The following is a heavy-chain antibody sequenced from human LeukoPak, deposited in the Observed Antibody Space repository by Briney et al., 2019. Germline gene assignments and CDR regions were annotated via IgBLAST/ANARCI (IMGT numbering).Heavy chain of an antibody. Sequence: QPGGSLRLSCAASGFTFSSYEMNWVRQAPGKGLEWVSVIYSGGTTYYADSVKGRFTISRDNSKNTLYLQMNSLRAEDTAVYYCARGLSSSSGYFDYWGQGTLVTVSS. CDR2: IYSGGTT. V-gene: IGHV3-66*01. J-gene: IGHJ4*02. D-gene: IGHD6-6*01. CDR1: GFTFSSYE. CDR3: ARGLSSSSGYFDY.